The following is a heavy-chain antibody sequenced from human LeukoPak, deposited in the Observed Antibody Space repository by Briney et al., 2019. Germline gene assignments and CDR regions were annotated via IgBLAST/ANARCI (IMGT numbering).Heavy chain of an antibody. CDR3: ARDLAAAGPSGY. J-gene: IGHJ4*02. Sequence: ASVKVSCKASGYTFTSYDINWVRQATGQGLEWMGWMNPSSGITGYAQKFQGRVTMTRNTSISTAYMELSSLRSEDTAVYYCARDLAAAGPSGYWGQGTLVTVSS. D-gene: IGHD6-13*01. V-gene: IGHV1-8*01. CDR1: GYTFTSYD. CDR2: MNPSSGIT.